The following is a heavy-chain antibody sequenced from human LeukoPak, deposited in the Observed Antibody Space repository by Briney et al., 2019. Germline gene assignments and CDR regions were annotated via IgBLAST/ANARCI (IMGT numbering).Heavy chain of an antibody. D-gene: IGHD5-18*01. J-gene: IGHJ4*02. Sequence: ASVKVSCKASGYTFTGYYMHWVRQAPGQGLEWMGWINPNSGGTSYAQKFQGRVTMTRDTSTSTVYMELSSLRSEDTAVYYCARALPDTAMVTSYFDYWGQGTLVTVSS. CDR3: ARALPDTAMVTSYFDY. CDR2: INPNSGGT. CDR1: GYTFTGYY. V-gene: IGHV1-2*02.